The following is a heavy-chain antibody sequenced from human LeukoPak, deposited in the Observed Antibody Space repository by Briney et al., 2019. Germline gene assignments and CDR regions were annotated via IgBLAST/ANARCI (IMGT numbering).Heavy chain of an antibody. Sequence: GSLRLSCAASGFTFSSYAMSWVRQAPGKGLEWVSVIYSGGSTYYADSVKGRFTISRDNSKNTLYLQMNSLRAEDTAVYYCARGKRPPIRFDIWGQGTMVTVSS. J-gene: IGHJ3*02. CDR1: GFTFSSYA. CDR3: ARGKRPPIRFDI. CDR2: IYSGGST. V-gene: IGHV3-53*01.